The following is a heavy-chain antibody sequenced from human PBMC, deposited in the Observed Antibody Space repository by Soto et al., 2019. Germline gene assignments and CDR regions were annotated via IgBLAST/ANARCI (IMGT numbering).Heavy chain of an antibody. Sequence: EVHLVESGGGLVQPGGSLRLSCAASGFTFNNFWMYWVRQTPEKGLVWVSGINSDGTTTIYADSVKGRFTISRDNAKNTLYLPMNSLTVEDTAIYYCVRDIRWGQGTLVTVSS. CDR3: VRDIR. V-gene: IGHV3-74*01. CDR2: INSDGTTT. CDR1: GFTFNNFW. J-gene: IGHJ4*02.